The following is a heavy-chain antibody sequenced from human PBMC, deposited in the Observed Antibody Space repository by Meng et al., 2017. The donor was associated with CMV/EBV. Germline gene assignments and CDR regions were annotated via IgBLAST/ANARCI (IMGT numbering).Heavy chain of an antibody. CDR2: IYYSGST. V-gene: IGHV4-39*01. CDR1: GGSISSSSYY. Sequence: SETLSLTCTVSGGSISSSSYYWGWIRQPPGKGLEWIGSIYYSGSTYYNPSLKSRVTISVDTSKNQFSLKLSSVTAADTAVYYCARRDDFWSGYQTVYYYYGMDVWGQGTTVTVSS. J-gene: IGHJ6*02. CDR3: ARRDDFWSGYQTVYYYYGMDV. D-gene: IGHD3-3*01.